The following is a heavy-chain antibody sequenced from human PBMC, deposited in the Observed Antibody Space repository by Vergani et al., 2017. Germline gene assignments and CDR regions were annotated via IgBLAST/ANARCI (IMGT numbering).Heavy chain of an antibody. CDR1: GFTFGYYA. CDR3: VRDQVTMLRGSGALDI. Sequence: EVQVVESGGGLVQPGGSLRLSCTASGFTFGYYAMDWFRQAPGQGLEWVGGIRSKAYGQATIYAASVKGRFTISRDDSKSIAYLQMNNLQTEDTAMYYCVRDQVTMLRGSGALDIWGQGTMVTVSS. V-gene: IGHV3-49*03. D-gene: IGHD3-10*01. J-gene: IGHJ3*02. CDR2: IRSKAYGQAT.